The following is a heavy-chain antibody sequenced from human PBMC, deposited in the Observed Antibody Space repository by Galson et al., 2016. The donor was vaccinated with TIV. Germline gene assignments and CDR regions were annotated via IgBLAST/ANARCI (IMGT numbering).Heavy chain of an antibody. Sequence: PALVKPPQTLTLTCSFSGFSLRTSGMCVSWIRQPPGKALEWLARIDWDGDKYYNASLKTRVSISKDTSKNQVVLTMTNMDQVDTGTYYCARNSGHYYGMDVWGQGPTVTVSS. CDR1: GFSLRTSGMC. J-gene: IGHJ6*02. V-gene: IGHV2-70*11. CDR3: ARNSGHYYGMDV. CDR2: IDWDGDK.